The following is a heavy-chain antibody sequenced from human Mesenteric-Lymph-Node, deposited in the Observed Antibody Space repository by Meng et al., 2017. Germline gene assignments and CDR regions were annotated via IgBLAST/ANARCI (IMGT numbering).Heavy chain of an antibody. J-gene: IGHJ4*02. V-gene: IGHV4-4*03. CDR1: GDSIGKSEW. CDR3: ARERNRELGLFHY. Sequence: HLRESGPGSAQPPGPLSLAGAVSGDSIGKSEWWSWLRQSPGKGLEWIGEVSYTGKTVYSPSLKSRVSISLDKSKNQFSLTLRSVTAADTAMYYCARERNRELGLFHYWGQGTLVTVSS. CDR2: VSYTGKT. D-gene: IGHD1-7*01.